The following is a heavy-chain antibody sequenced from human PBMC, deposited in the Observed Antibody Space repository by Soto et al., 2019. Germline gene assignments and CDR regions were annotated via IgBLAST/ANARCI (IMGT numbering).Heavy chain of an antibody. V-gene: IGHV1-2*04. Sequence: ASVKVSCKASGYTFTGYYMHWVRQAPGQGLEWMGWINPNSGGTNYAQKFQGWVTMTRDTSISTAYMELSRLRSDDTAVYYCARDIGSSSTWYFDLWRRGTLVTVSS. D-gene: IGHD6-13*01. CDR3: ARDIGSSSTWYFDL. CDR1: GYTFTGYY. J-gene: IGHJ2*01. CDR2: INPNSGGT.